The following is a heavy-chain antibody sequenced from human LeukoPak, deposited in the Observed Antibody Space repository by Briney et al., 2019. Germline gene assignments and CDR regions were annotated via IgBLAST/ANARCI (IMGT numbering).Heavy chain of an antibody. V-gene: IGHV3-23*01. D-gene: IGHD3-10*01. CDR3: ARVRDY. CDR1: GFTFSSYA. J-gene: IGHJ4*02. Sequence: GGSLRLSCAASGFTFSSYAMTWVRQAPGKGLEWVSDITTSGGSTYYADSVQGRITISRDNSKNTLYLQMNSLKPDDSAVYFCARVRDYWGQGTLVTVSS. CDR2: ITTSGGST.